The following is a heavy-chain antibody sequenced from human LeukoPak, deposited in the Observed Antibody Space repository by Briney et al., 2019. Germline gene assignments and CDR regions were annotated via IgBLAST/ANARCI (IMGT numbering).Heavy chain of an antibody. CDR3: AKATPGYSGYFDY. D-gene: IGHD5-12*01. V-gene: IGHV3-30*18. CDR1: GFTFSSYV. J-gene: IGHJ4*02. CDR2: ISYDGSNK. Sequence: GRSLRLSCAASGFTFSSYVMHWVRQAPGKGLEWVAVISYDGSNKYYADSVKGRFTISRDNSKNTLYLQMNSLRAEDTAVYYCAKATPGYSGYFDYWGQGTLVTVSS.